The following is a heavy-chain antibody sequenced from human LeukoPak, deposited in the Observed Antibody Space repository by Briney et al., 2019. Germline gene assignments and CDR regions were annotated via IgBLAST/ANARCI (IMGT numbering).Heavy chain of an antibody. Sequence: SETLSLTCTVSGGSISSGSYYWSWIRQPPGKGLEWIGEINHSGSTNYNPSLKSRVTISVDTSKNQFSLKLSSVTAADTAVYYCARAVVTMIVVVTPYFDYWGQGTLVTVSS. CDR3: ARAVVTMIVVVTPYFDY. V-gene: IGHV4-39*07. CDR1: GGSISSGSYY. D-gene: IGHD3-22*01. J-gene: IGHJ4*02. CDR2: INHSGST.